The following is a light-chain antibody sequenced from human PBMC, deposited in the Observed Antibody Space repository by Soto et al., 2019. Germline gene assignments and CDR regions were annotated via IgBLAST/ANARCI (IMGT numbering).Light chain of an antibody. CDR1: QTTNTW. CDR2: DAS. Sequence: DIQMTQFPSTLSASVGDRVTITCRASQTTNTWLAWYQQKPGTAPKLLIYDASCLEGGVPSRFSASGSGTGVTLTISRLQPDGLASYYCQLCISYPYTFRQGTKVEIK. V-gene: IGKV1-5*01. CDR3: QLCISYPYT. J-gene: IGKJ2*01.